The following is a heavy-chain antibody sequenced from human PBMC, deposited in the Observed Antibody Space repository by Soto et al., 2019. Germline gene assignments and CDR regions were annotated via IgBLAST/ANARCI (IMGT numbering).Heavy chain of an antibody. CDR1: GFTFSTYG. V-gene: IGHV3-33*01. J-gene: IGHJ6*02. D-gene: IGHD2-8*02. Sequence: LRLSCAASGFTFSTYGMHWVRQIPGNGLQWVAIMWYDGSIKYYADSVKGRFTISRDNSKNTLFLQMNSLRDEDTAVYYCARIDCTGNNCNPYYHYGMDVWGQGTTVTVSS. CDR3: ARIDCTGNNCNPYYHYGMDV. CDR2: MWYDGSIK.